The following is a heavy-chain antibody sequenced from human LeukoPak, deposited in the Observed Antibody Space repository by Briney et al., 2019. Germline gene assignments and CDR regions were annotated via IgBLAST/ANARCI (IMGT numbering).Heavy chain of an antibody. CDR3: AREFYKYYHDSSGYQGAFDI. V-gene: IGHV3-21*01. D-gene: IGHD3-22*01. CDR2: ISSSSSYI. CDR1: RFTFSSYS. J-gene: IGHJ3*02. Sequence: GGSLRLSCAASRFTFSSYSMNWVRQAPGKGLEWVSSISSSSSYIYYADSVKGRFTISRDNAKNSLYLQMNSLRAEDTAVYYCAREFYKYYHDSSGYQGAFDIWGQGTMVTVSS.